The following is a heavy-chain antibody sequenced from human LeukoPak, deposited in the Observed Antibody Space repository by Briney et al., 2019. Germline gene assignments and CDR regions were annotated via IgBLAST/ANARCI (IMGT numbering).Heavy chain of an antibody. Sequence: SETLSLTCTVSGGSISDAAYYWSWIRQHPGEGLKWIGYIYYSGSTSYNPSLKSRVTISVDTSKNQFSLKLSSVTAADTAVYYCASTHRVLSSWSWFDPWGQGTLVTVSS. CDR1: GGSISDAAYY. V-gene: IGHV4-31*03. CDR2: IYYSGST. D-gene: IGHD6-13*01. CDR3: ASTHRVLSSWSWFDP. J-gene: IGHJ5*02.